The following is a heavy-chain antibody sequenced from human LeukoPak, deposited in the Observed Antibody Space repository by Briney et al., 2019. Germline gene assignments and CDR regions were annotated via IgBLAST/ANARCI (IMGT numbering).Heavy chain of an antibody. CDR1: GFTFSRYT. Sequence: GGFLRLSCAASGFTFSRYTMNWVRQVPGKGLEWVSSISGTSSYRYYAESVKGRFSISRDDATNSVYLQMNSLRVEDTAAYYCARDASPYDSINWFDPWGQGTLVTVSS. V-gene: IGHV3-21*01. CDR3: ARDASPYDSINWFDP. J-gene: IGHJ5*02. CDR2: ISGTSSYR. D-gene: IGHD3-3*01.